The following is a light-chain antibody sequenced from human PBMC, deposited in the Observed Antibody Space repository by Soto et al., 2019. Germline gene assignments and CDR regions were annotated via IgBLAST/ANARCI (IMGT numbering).Light chain of an antibody. J-gene: IGLJ3*02. Sequence: QSALTQPASVSGSPGQSITISCTGSSSDVGSYNLVSWYQQHPGKAPKLMVYESGKRPPGVSDRFFGSKSGNTASLTISGLQAEDEADYYCCSFARGTTLVFGGGTKLTVL. CDR3: CSFARGTTLV. CDR1: SSDVGSYNL. V-gene: IGLV2-23*01. CDR2: ESG.